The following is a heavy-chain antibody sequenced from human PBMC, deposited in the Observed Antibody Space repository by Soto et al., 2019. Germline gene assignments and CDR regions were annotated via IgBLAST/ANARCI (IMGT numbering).Heavy chain of an antibody. CDR1: GGSISSSSYY. CDR3: ARLTHNSGSNLILGSYFDY. J-gene: IGHJ4*02. Sequence: TSETLSLTCTVSGGSISSSSYYWGWIRQPPGKGLEWIGSIYYSGSTYYNPSLKSRVTISVDTSKNQFSLKLSSVTAADTAVYYCARLTHNSGSNLILGSYFDYWGQGTLVTVSS. CDR2: IYYSGST. V-gene: IGHV4-39*01. D-gene: IGHD1-26*01.